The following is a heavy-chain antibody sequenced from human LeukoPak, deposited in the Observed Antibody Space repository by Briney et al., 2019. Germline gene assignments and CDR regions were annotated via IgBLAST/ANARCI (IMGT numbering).Heavy chain of an antibody. CDR1: GFTFSSYS. J-gene: IGHJ4*02. CDR2: IYSGGST. CDR3: ARVGATIDY. V-gene: IGHV3-53*01. Sequence: GGSLRLSCAASGFTFSSYSMSWVRQAPGKGLEWVSVIYSGGSTYYADSVKGRFTISRDNSKNTLYPQMNSLRAEDTAVYYCARVGATIDYWGQGTLVTVSS. D-gene: IGHD1-26*01.